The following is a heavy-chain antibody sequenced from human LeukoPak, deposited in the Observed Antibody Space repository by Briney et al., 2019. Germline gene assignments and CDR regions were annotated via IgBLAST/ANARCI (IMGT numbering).Heavy chain of an antibody. Sequence: IRYAYYRGSTNYLPSHKSRVSMSVDTSKNQVSLKFISVTAADTAVFFCARSYGRYVLDYWGQGSLVIVSS. D-gene: IGHD2-8*01. CDR3: ARSYGRYVLDY. J-gene: IGHJ4*02. CDR2: AYYRGST. V-gene: IGHV4-59*01.